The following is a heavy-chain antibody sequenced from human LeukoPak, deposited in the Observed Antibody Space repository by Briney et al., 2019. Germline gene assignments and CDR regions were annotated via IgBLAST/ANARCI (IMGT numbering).Heavy chain of an antibody. D-gene: IGHD4-17*01. CDR1: GGSISSSSYY. CDR2: IYYSGST. J-gene: IGHJ4*02. CDR3: ASLSDYGEQLDY. V-gene: IGHV4-39*01. Sequence: SETLSLTCTVSGGSISSSSYYWGWIRQPPGKGLEWIGSIYYSGSTYYNPSLKSRVTISVDTPKNQFSLKLSSVTAADTAVYYCASLSDYGEQLDYWGQGTLVTVSS.